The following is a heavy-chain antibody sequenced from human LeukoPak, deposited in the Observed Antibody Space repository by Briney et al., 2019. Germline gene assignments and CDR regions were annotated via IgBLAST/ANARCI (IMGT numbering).Heavy chain of an antibody. V-gene: IGHV3-30*18. CDR2: ISYDGSNK. Sequence: GGSLRLSCAASGFTFSSYGMHWVRQAPGKGLEWVAVISYDGSNKYYADSVKGRFTISRDNSKNTLYLQMNSLRAEDTAVYYCAKGGPYYYDSSGPKGAGAYYYGMDVWGQGTTVTVSS. CDR1: GFTFSSYG. J-gene: IGHJ6*02. D-gene: IGHD3-22*01. CDR3: AKGGPYYYDSSGPKGAGAYYYGMDV.